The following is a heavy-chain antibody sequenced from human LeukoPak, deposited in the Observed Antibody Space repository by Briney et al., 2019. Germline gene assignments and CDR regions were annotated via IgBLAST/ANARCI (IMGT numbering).Heavy chain of an antibody. CDR2: ISGSGGST. CDR1: GFTFSSYA. V-gene: IGHV3-23*01. D-gene: IGHD2-21*02. Sequence: GGSLRLSCAASGFTFSSYAMSWVRQAPGKGLEWVSGISGSGGSTYYADSVRGRFTISRDNSKNTLYLQMNSLRAEDTAVYYCAKGRSIVVVTAMNYWGQGTLVTVSS. CDR3: AKGRSIVVVTAMNY. J-gene: IGHJ4*02.